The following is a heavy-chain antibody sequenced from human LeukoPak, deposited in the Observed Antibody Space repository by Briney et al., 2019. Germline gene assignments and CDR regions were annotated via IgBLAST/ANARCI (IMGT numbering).Heavy chain of an antibody. J-gene: IGHJ5*02. V-gene: IGHV1-69*04. D-gene: IGHD6-6*01. CDR1: GGTFSSYA. Sequence: ASVKVSCKASGGTFSSYAISWVRQAPGQGLEWMGRIIPILGIANYAQKFQGRVTITADKSTSTAYMELSSLRSEDTAVYYCARENNIAARDMAYNWFAPGGRGTLVTVP. CDR3: ARENNIAARDMAYNWFAP. CDR2: IIPILGIA.